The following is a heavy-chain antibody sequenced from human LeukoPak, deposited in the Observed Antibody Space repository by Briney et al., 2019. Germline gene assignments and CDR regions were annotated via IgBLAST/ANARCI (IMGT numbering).Heavy chain of an antibody. J-gene: IGHJ3*02. CDR3: ATGERHGFDI. CDR2: INSDGSST. Sequence: GGSLRLSCAASGFTFSSYWMHWVRQAPGKGLVWVSRINSDGSSTSYAGSVKGRYTISRDNAKNTLYLQMNSLRAEDTAVYYCATGERHGFDIWGQGTMVTVSS. V-gene: IGHV3-74*01. CDR1: GFTFSSYW.